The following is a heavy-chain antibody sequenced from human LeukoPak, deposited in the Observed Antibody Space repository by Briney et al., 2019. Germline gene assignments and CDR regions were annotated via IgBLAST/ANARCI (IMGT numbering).Heavy chain of an antibody. V-gene: IGHV1-2*02. CDR3: ARDRVAMAGMPNWFDP. Sequence: ASVKVSCKASGYTFTGYYMHWVRQAPGQGLEWMGWINPNSGGTNYAQKFQGRVTMTRDTSISTAYMELSRLRSDDTAVYYCARDRVAMAGMPNWFDPWGQGTLVTVSS. CDR1: GYTFTGYY. CDR2: INPNSGGT. J-gene: IGHJ5*02. D-gene: IGHD6-19*01.